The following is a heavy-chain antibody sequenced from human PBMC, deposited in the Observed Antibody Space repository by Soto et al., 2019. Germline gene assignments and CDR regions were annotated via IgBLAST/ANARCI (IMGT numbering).Heavy chain of an antibody. J-gene: IGHJ6*02. V-gene: IGHV4-39*01. Sequence: PSETLSLTCTVSGGSISSSSYYWGWIRQPPGKGLEWIGSIYYSGSTYYNPSLMSRVTISVDTSKNQFSLRLSSVTAAHTAVYYCARLNGYCVSTGCHGYYGMDVWGQGTTVTVSS. CDR3: ARLNGYCVSTGCHGYYGMDV. CDR2: IYYSGST. CDR1: GGSISSSSYY. D-gene: IGHD2-2*03.